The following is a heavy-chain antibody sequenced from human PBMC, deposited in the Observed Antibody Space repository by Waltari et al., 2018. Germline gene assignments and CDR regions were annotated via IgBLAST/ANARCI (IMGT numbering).Heavy chain of an antibody. V-gene: IGHV3-30-3*01. CDR3: ARVPYRIAAAGPFDY. Sequence: QVQLVESGGGVVQPGRSLRLSFAASGFTFSSYALHWVRPAPGKGLEWVAVLSYDGSNKYYADSVKGRFTISRDNSKNTLYLQMNSLRAEDTAVYYCARVPYRIAAAGPFDYWGQGTLVTVSS. CDR1: GFTFSSYA. CDR2: LSYDGSNK. J-gene: IGHJ4*02. D-gene: IGHD6-13*01.